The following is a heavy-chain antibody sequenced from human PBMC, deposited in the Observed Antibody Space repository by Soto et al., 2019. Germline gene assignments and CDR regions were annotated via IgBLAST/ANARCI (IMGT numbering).Heavy chain of an antibody. CDR2: IYDSGST. CDR1: GGSISSGGYY. V-gene: IGHV4-31*03. CDR3: AREEYYYDTRRSNAFDI. D-gene: IGHD3-22*01. Sequence: SETLSLTCTVSGGSISSGGYYWSWIRQHPGKGLEWIGYIYDSGSTYYNPSLKSRVTISVDTSKNQLSLKLSSVTAADTAVYYCAREEYYYDTRRSNAFDIWGQGTMVTVSS. J-gene: IGHJ3*02.